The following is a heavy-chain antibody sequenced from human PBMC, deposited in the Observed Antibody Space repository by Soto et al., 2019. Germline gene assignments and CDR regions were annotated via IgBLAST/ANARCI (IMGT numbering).Heavy chain of an antibody. CDR2: INPIFGTV. Sequence: QVQLLQSGAEVKKPGSSVRVSCEASGGSFRTYSISWVRQAPGQGLEWMEEINPIFGTVNYAQKFQGRVTITADEPTTTVYMDLRSLRSEDTAVYYCAKGAVAGTPTSYYYYGMDVWGQGTTVTVSS. J-gene: IGHJ6*02. CDR3: AKGAVAGTPTSYYYYGMDV. CDR1: GGSFRTYS. V-gene: IGHV1-69*12. D-gene: IGHD6-19*01.